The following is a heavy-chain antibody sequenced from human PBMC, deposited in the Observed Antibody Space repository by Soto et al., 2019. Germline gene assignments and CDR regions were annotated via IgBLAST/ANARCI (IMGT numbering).Heavy chain of an antibody. CDR1: GYTFTSYD. V-gene: IGHV1-8*01. Sequence: ASVKVSFKASGYTFTSYDINWVRQATGQGLEWMGWMNPNSGNTGYAQKFQGRVTMTRNTSISTAYMELSSLRSEDTAVYYCARAPAAGLYYYYYYMDVWGKGTTVTVSS. J-gene: IGHJ6*03. CDR3: ARAPAAGLYYYYYYMDV. CDR2: MNPNSGNT. D-gene: IGHD6-13*01.